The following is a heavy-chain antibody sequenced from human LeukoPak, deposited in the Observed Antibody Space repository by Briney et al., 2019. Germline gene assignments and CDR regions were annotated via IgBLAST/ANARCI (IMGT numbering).Heavy chain of an antibody. CDR2: ISGNGGTT. Sequence: GGSLRLSCTASGFSFSSYAMSWVRRAPGKGLEWVSAISGNGGTTYYAASVKGRFTISRDNSKNTLYLQMNSLRAEDTAVYYCAKDLAGTRCYFDYWGQGTLVTVSS. V-gene: IGHV3-23*01. CDR1: GFSFSSYA. CDR3: AKDLAGTRCYFDY. D-gene: IGHD3-10*01. J-gene: IGHJ4*02.